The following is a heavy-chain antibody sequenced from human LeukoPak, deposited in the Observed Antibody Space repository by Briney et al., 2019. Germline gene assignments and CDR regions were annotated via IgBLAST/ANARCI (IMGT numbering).Heavy chain of an antibody. Sequence: SETLSLTCTVSGHSISSSSRYYWGWIRQPPGKGLEWIGNIYYDGTTYHNPSLKSRVSISVDTSKNQFSLQLTSVTAADTAVYYCARAVGYNFGRAHFDYWGQGTLVTVSS. J-gene: IGHJ4*02. CDR1: GHSISSSSRYY. CDR2: IYYDGTT. V-gene: IGHV4-39*07. D-gene: IGHD5-24*01. CDR3: ARAVGYNFGRAHFDY.